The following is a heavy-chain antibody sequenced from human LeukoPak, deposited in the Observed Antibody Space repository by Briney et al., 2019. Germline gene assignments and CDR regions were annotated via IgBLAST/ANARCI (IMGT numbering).Heavy chain of an antibody. CDR3: ARGGAARPAIAVAGRAKKNQFDY. Sequence: SETLSLTCAVYGGSFSGYYWSRIRQPPGKGLEWIGEINHSGSTNYNPSLKSRVTISVDTSKNQFSLKLSSVTAADTAVYYCARGGAARPAIAVAGRAKKNQFDYWGQGTLVTVSS. V-gene: IGHV4-34*01. CDR1: GGSFSGYY. J-gene: IGHJ4*02. CDR2: INHSGST. D-gene: IGHD6-19*01.